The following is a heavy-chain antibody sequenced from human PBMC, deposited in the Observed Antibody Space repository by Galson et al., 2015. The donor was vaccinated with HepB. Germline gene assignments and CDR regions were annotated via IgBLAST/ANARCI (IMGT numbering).Heavy chain of an antibody. V-gene: IGHV1-58*01. CDR1: GFTFTSSA. D-gene: IGHD1-26*01. J-gene: IGHJ4*02. CDR3: AAGNGSYWGRGDY. Sequence: SVKVSCKASGFTFTSSAVQWVRQARGQRLEWIGWIVVGSGNTNYAQKFQERVTITRDMSTSTAYMELSSLRSEDTAVYYCAAGNGSYWGRGDYWGQGTQVTVSS. CDR2: IVVGSGNT.